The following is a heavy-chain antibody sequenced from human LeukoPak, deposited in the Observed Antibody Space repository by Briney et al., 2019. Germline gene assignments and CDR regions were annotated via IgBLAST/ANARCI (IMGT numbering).Heavy chain of an antibody. CDR3: AREVVVVPAASYYFDY. Sequence: ASVKVSCKASGYTFTGYYMHGVRQAPGQGREWMGWINPNSGGTNYAQKFQGRVTMTRDTSISTAYMELSRLRSDDTAVYYCAREVVVVPAASYYFDYWGQGTLVTVSS. CDR2: INPNSGGT. D-gene: IGHD2-2*01. V-gene: IGHV1-2*02. J-gene: IGHJ4*02. CDR1: GYTFTGYY.